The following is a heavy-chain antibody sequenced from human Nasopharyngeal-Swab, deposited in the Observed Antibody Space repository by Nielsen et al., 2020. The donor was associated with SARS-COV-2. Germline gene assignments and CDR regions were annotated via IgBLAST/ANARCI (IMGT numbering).Heavy chain of an antibody. Sequence: WIRQPQGKGLEWVSGVSGSGGTTKYADSVKGRFTISRDNSKNKLYLQMHSLRVEDTAVYYCAKDRYCSGGACYFSGFDYWGPGTLVTISS. CDR2: VSGSGGTT. D-gene: IGHD2-15*01. CDR3: AKDRYCSGGACYFSGFDY. J-gene: IGHJ4*02. V-gene: IGHV3-23*01.